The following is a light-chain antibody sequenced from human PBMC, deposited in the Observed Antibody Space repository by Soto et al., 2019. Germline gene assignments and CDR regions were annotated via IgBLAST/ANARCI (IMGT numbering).Light chain of an antibody. CDR3: LQFNTFPWT. V-gene: IGKV1-5*01. Sequence: DIQMTQSASTLSASLGDRVTITCRASQSISSWLAWYQQKQGKAPKLLIFDASSLESGTPSRFSGRRYGTQFNLTINGLQTDDFATYYGLQFNTFPWTFGQGTQLDIK. J-gene: IGKJ1*01. CDR1: QSISSW. CDR2: DAS.